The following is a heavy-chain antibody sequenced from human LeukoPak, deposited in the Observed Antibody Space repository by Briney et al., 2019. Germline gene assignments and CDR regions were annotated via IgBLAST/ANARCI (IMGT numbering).Heavy chain of an antibody. CDR1: GFTFSSHW. D-gene: IGHD3-22*01. CDR2: IKKDGSEK. J-gene: IGHJ4*02. V-gene: IGHV3-7*03. CDR3: AKGRYYDSSEGPDY. Sequence: AGSLRLSCAASGFTFSSHWMSWVRQAPGKGLEWVANIKKDGSEKYYVDAVKGRFTISRDNAKNSLYLQMNSLRAEDTALYYCAKGRYYDSSEGPDYWGQGTLVTVSS.